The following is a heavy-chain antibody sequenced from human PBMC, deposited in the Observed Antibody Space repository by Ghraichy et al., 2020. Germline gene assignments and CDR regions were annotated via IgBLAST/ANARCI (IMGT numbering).Heavy chain of an antibody. V-gene: IGHV3-21*01. Sequence: GGSLRLSCAASGFTFSSYSMNWVRQAPGKGLEWVSSISSSSSYIYYADSVKGRFTISRDNAKNSLYLQMNSLRAEDTAVYYCARAKRGPTEDYYYYGMDVWGQGTTVTVSS. CDR2: ISSSSSYI. J-gene: IGHJ6*02. CDR3: ARAKRGPTEDYYYYGMDV. D-gene: IGHD4-11*01. CDR1: GFTFSSYS.